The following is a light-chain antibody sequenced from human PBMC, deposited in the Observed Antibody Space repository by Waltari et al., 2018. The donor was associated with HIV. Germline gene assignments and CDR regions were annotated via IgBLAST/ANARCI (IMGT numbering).Light chain of an antibody. CDR1: KTGDHY. CDR2: QDS. Sequence: SFELTQPPSLSVSPGQTASISSSGDKTGDHYACWYQQKPGQSPVLVIYQDSKRPSGIPERFSGSNSGNTATLTISGTQAMDEADYYCQAWDSSTGVFGGGTKLTVL. J-gene: IGLJ2*01. CDR3: QAWDSSTGV. V-gene: IGLV3-1*01.